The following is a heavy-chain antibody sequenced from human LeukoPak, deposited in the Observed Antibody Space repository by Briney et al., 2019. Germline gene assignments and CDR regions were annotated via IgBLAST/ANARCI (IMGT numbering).Heavy chain of an antibody. CDR3: ARDVEGREEATTVY. J-gene: IGHJ4*02. D-gene: IGHD1-26*01. CDR1: GGILNTYV. Sequence: GASVKVSCKASGGILNTYVVSWVRQAPGQGLEWMGAIIPIFGQTNYAQKFQDRVTITTDESTSTAFMELNSLTSEDTAVYYCARDVEGREEATTVYWGQGTLVTVSS. CDR2: IIPIFGQT. V-gene: IGHV1-69*05.